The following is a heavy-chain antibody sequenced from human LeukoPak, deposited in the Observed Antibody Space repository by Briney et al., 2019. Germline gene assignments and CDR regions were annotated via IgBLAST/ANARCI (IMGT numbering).Heavy chain of an antibody. D-gene: IGHD6-19*01. J-gene: IGHJ4*02. CDR2: IKQDGSEK. V-gene: IGHV3-7*03. CDR3: ARAYSSGWYAPLDY. CDR1: GFTVSNSY. Sequence: GGSLRLSCAASGFTVSNSYMSWVRQAPGKGLEWVANIKQDGSEKYYVDSVKGRFTISRDNGKNSLYLQMNSLRAEDTAVYYCARAYSSGWYAPLDYWGQGTLVTVSS.